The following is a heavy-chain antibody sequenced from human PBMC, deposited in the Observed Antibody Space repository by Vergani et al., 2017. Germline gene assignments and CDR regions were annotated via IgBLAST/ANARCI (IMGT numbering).Heavy chain of an antibody. CDR3: ATIGYRRWYYYIDD. CDR1: GDSISSNNC. CDR2: ICNTEDT. V-gene: IGHV4-4*03. Sequence: QVQLQESGPGLVKTPGTLSLTCAVSGDSISSNNCWTWVRQPPGKGLEWIGEICNTEDTKYSTSLKSRVTVSVDESRNLVSLRLNSVTAADTAVYYCATIGYRRWYYYIDDWGQGILVTVSS. D-gene: IGHD2-2*02. J-gene: IGHJ4*03.